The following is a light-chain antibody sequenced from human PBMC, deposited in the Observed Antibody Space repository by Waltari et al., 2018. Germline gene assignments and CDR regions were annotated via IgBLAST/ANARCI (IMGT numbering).Light chain of an antibody. J-gene: IGKJ1*01. Sequence: DIVMTQSPDSLAVSLGERATLKCKSSQSVLYSSNNKNYLAWYQQKAGQSPKLLIYWASTRESGVPDRFSGSGSGTDFTLTINSLQAEDVAVYYCQQFYSTPRTFGQGTKVEIK. CDR2: WAS. CDR1: QSVLYSSNNKNY. CDR3: QQFYSTPRT. V-gene: IGKV4-1*01.